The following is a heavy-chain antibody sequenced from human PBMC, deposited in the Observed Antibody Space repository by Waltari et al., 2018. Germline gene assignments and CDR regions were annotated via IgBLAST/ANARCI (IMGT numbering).Heavy chain of an antibody. CDR1: GGTFNSYA. D-gene: IGHD3-10*01. J-gene: IGHJ6*03. V-gene: IGHV1-69*13. Sequence: QVQLVQSGAEVKKPGSSVKVSCKASGGTFNSYALTWVRQAPGQGLEWVGRISPTYGTANYAQSFLGRVSITADTSTSTAYMELRSLKSEDTAVYYCARDGGITPEFYYMDVWGQGTTVTISS. CDR3: ARDGGITPEFYYMDV. CDR2: ISPTYGTA.